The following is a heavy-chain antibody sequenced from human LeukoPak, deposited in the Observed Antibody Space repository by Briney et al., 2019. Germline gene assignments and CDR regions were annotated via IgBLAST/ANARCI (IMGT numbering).Heavy chain of an antibody. J-gene: IGHJ5*02. Sequence: ASGKVSCKASGYTFTYHYMQWLRQAQGQGQGGMGWINPNSGGPVLAQKFQDRITMTRDTSISTVYMELRRLSSDDTAVYYCARDTPLLVWFDLWGQGTLVTVSS. CDR2: INPNSGGP. D-gene: IGHD3-9*01. CDR3: ARDTPLLVWFDL. V-gene: IGHV1-2*02. CDR1: GYTFTYHY.